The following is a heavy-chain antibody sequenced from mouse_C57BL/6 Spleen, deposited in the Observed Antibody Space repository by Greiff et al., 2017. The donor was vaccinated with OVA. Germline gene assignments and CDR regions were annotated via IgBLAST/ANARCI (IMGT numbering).Heavy chain of an antibody. J-gene: IGHJ4*01. V-gene: IGHV5-16*01. CDR2: INYDGSST. CDR3: ARERLREAMDY. Sequence: EVLLVESEGGLVQPGSSMKLSCTASGFTFSDYYMAWVRQVPEKGLEWVANINYDGSSTYYLASLKSRFIISRDNCKNYLYLQMSRLKSEETATYYCARERLREAMDYWGQGTSVTVSS. D-gene: IGHD2-12*01. CDR1: GFTFSDYY.